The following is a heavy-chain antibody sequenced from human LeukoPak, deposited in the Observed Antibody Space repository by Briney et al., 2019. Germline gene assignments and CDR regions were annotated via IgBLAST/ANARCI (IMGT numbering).Heavy chain of an antibody. CDR1: GGSISSYY. CDR3: ARGPIHIVVVPAASKGAFDI. Sequence: PSETLSPTCTVSGGSISSYYWSWIRQPPGKGLEWIGYIYYSGSTNYKPSLKSRVTISVDTSKNQFSLKLSSVTAADTAVYYCARGPIHIVVVPAASKGAFDIWGQGTMVTVSS. D-gene: IGHD2-2*01. J-gene: IGHJ3*02. CDR2: IYYSGST. V-gene: IGHV4-59*01.